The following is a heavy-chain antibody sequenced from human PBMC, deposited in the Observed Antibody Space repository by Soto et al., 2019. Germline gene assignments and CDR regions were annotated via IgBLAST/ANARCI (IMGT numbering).Heavy chain of an antibody. Sequence: QVQLVQSGAEVKKPGASVKVSCKASGYTFTSYGISWVRQAPGQGLEWLRWISVYNENTNSAQKFQGRVTLTTDTSTNTTSMELRSLRSDVTAVYFCARGGRTDNKSYHYYYMDVWGTGTTVTVSS. D-gene: IGHD1-1*01. V-gene: IGHV1-18*01. CDR1: GYTFTSYG. J-gene: IGHJ6*03. CDR3: ARGGRTDNKSYHYYYMDV. CDR2: ISVYNENT.